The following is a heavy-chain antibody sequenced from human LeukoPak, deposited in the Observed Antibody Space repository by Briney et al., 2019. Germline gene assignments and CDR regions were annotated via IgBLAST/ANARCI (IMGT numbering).Heavy chain of an antibody. V-gene: IGHV4-34*01. CDR1: GGSFSGYY. CDR2: INHSGST. Sequence: SETLSLTCAVYGGSFSGYYWSWIRQPPGKGLEWIGEINHSGSTNYNPSLKSRVTISVDTSKNQFSLKLSSVAAADTAVYYCARAPLYYYYMDVWGKGTTVTVSS. CDR3: ARAPLYYYYMDV. J-gene: IGHJ6*03.